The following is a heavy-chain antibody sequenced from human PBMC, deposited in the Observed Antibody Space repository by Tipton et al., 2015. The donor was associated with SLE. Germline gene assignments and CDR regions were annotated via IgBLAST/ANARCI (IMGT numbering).Heavy chain of an antibody. CDR3: ARVPGLERSYSYFYYMDV. V-gene: IGHV4-34*01. CDR2: INHSGST. J-gene: IGHJ6*03. CDR1: GGSFSGYY. D-gene: IGHD1-1*01. Sequence: TLSLTCAVYGGSFSGYYWNWIRQPPGKGLEWIGEINHSGSTNYNPSLKSRVTISVDTSKNQFSLRLSSVTAADTAVYYCARVPGLERSYSYFYYMDVWGKGTTFIVSS.